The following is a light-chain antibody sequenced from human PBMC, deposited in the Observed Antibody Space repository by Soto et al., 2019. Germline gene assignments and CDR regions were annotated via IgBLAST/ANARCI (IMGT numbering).Light chain of an antibody. CDR2: AAS. Sequence: DIQMTQSPSCLSASVGDRVTITCRASHSISSYLNWYQQKPGKAPKLLIYAASSLQSGVPSSFSGSRSVTDFTRTISSMQPEDVATYYCQQRYSTPPLILGGGTKVDIK. CDR1: HSISSY. V-gene: IGKV1-39*01. CDR3: QQRYSTPPLI. J-gene: IGKJ4*01.